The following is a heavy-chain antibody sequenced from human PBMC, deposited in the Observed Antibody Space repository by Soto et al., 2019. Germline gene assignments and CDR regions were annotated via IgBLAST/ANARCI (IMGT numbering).Heavy chain of an antibody. Sequence: GGSMRLSCAASGFTFSRYWMHWVRQAPGKGLVWVSRINSDGSSTRYADSMKGGFTIYTDNAENTLYLQMNSLRAEDTAVYYCARVGVDYGPARHLYYYYYMDVWGKGTTVTVSS. CDR1: GFTFSRYW. CDR2: INSDGSST. V-gene: IGHV3-74*01. D-gene: IGHD4-17*01. J-gene: IGHJ6*03. CDR3: ARVGVDYGPARHLYYYYYMDV.